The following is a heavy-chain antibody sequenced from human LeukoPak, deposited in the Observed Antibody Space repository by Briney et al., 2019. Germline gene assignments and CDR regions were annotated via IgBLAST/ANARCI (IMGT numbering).Heavy chain of an antibody. D-gene: IGHD6-13*01. Sequence: SETLSLTCTVSSGSISTSNYYWGWVRQPPGKALEWIGNIFYSGSTYYSPSLKSRVTISLDTSRNQFSLKLNSVTAADTAVYYCARAPGTLGYSSSWYSAYYYMDVWGKGTTVTVSS. CDR3: ARAPGTLGYSSSWYSAYYYMDV. CDR2: IFYSGST. V-gene: IGHV4-39*07. J-gene: IGHJ6*03. CDR1: SGSISTSNYY.